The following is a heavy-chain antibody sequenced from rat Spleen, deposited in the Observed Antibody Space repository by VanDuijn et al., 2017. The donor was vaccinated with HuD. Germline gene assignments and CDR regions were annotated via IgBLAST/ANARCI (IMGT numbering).Heavy chain of an antibody. CDR3: ARHAGYYSGDYIMDA. CDR1: GFTFSNYY. V-gene: IGHV5-25*01. Sequence: EVRLVESGGGLVQPGRSMKLSCAASGFTFSNYYMAWVRQAPTKGLEWVASIRVGAVNTYYRDSVKGRFNISRDNAKITLFLQMDSLRSEDTATYYCARHAGYYSGDYIMDAWGQGASVTVSS. CDR2: IRVGAVNT. D-gene: IGHD1-1*01. J-gene: IGHJ4*01.